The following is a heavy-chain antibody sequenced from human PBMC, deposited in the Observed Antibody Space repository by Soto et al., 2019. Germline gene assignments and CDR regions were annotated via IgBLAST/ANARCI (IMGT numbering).Heavy chain of an antibody. CDR2: ISGSGASA. CDR1: EFSFGGYA. J-gene: IGHJ4*02. CDR3: AKGSRGYTTYYFDY. D-gene: IGHD5-18*01. V-gene: IGHV3-23*01. Sequence: PVGSLRLSCAASEFSFGGYAMSWVRQAPGKGLEWVSSISGSGASAFYAASVRGRFTISRDNTGNTVSLQMNSLRAEDTALYYCAKGSRGYTTYYFDYWGQGTRVTVSS.